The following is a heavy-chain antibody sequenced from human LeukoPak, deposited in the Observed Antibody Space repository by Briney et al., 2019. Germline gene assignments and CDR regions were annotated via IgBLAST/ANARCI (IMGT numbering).Heavy chain of an antibody. CDR3: AKDVYYDILTGRNWFDP. CDR2: ISWNSGSI. CDR1: GFTFDDYA. V-gene: IGHV3-9*01. J-gene: IGHJ5*02. Sequence: GGSLRLSCAASGFTFDDYAMHWVRQAPGKGLEWVSGISWNSGSIGYADSVKGRFTISRDNAKNSLYLQMNSLRAEDTALYYCAKDVYYDILTGRNWFDPWGQGTLVTVSS. D-gene: IGHD3-9*01.